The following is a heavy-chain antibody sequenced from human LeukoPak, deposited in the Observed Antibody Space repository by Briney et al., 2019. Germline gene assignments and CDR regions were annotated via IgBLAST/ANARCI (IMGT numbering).Heavy chain of an antibody. Sequence: PGGSLRLSCAASGFTFSSYAMHWVRQAPGKGLEWVAVISYDGSNKYYADSVKGRFTISRDNSKNTLYLQMNSLRAEDTAVYYCARRRPPPNSYYFDYWGQGTLVTVSS. J-gene: IGHJ4*02. D-gene: IGHD4-23*01. CDR2: ISYDGSNK. V-gene: IGHV3-30-3*01. CDR1: GFTFSSYA. CDR3: ARRRPPPNSYYFDY.